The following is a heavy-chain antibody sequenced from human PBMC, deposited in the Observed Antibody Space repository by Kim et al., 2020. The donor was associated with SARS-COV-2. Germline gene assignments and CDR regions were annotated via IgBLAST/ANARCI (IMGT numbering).Heavy chain of an antibody. V-gene: IGHV3-23*01. CDR3: AKDRYCSGVTCYFYGMDV. Sequence: KGRFTISRDNSKNTLYLQMNSLRAEDTAVYYCAKDRYCSGVTCYFYGMDVWGPGTTVTVSS. D-gene: IGHD2-15*01. J-gene: IGHJ6*02.